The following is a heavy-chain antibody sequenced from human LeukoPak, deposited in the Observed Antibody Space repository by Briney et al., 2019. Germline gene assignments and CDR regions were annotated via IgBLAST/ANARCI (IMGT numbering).Heavy chain of an antibody. CDR1: GFTFDDYA. V-gene: IGHV3-9*01. D-gene: IGHD2-15*01. Sequence: PGRSLRLSCAAFGFTFDDYAMYWVRQAPGKGLEWVSGISWNSNSIDYAGSVKGRFTISRDNSKNTLFLQMNSLRAEDTAVYYCAKDRGALGYCSGGSCYADYWGQGTLVTVSS. CDR3: AKDRGALGYCSGGSCYADY. J-gene: IGHJ4*02. CDR2: ISWNSNSI.